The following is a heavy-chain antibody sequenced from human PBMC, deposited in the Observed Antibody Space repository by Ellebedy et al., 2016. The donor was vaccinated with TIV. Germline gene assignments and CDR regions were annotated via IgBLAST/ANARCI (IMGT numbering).Heavy chain of an antibody. D-gene: IGHD5-24*01. V-gene: IGHV4-59*08. CDR3: ARRGRDGYKI. Sequence: MPGGSLRLSCTVSGGSISSYYWSWIRQPPGKGLEWIGYIYYSGSTNYNPSLKSRVTISVDTSKNQFSLKLSSVTAADTAVYYCARRGRDGYKIWGQGTLVTVSS. CDR2: IYYSGST. CDR1: GGSISSYY. J-gene: IGHJ4*02.